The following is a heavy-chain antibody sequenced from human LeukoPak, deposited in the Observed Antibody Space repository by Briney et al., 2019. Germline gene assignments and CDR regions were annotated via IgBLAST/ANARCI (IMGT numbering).Heavy chain of an antibody. CDR1: GFRFRSND. CDR3: AREEGRYQLIWGDSIDY. J-gene: IGHJ4*02. CDR2: IGSSGFTT. Sequence: GGSQTLLCTASGFRFRSNDLNWVRQAPGKGLEWVSYIGSSGFTTYYADSVKGRFTISRDNAKDSLYLQMNSLRAEDTAIYYCAREEGRYQLIWGDSIDYWGQGTLVTVSS. V-gene: IGHV3-48*03. D-gene: IGHD2-2*01.